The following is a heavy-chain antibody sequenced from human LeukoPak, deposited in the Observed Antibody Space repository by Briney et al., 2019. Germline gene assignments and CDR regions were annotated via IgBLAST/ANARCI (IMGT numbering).Heavy chain of an antibody. J-gene: IGHJ4*02. CDR1: AFTFSSYP. CDR2: ISHDGNRE. Sequence: GGSLRLSCAASAFTFSSYPMHWVRQAPGKGLEWVAVISHDGNREYYADSVKGRFTISRDNSRNTLYLQMNSLRAEDTAVYYCARDRYSSSWYDFEYWGQGTLVTVSS. D-gene: IGHD6-13*01. CDR3: ARDRYSSSWYDFEY. V-gene: IGHV3-30-3*01.